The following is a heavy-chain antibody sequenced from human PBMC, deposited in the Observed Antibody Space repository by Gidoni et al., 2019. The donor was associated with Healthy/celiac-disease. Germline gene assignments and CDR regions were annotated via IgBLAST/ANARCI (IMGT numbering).Heavy chain of an antibody. D-gene: IGHD2-2*03. Sequence: HITFKASGSTLLKPTQTPILTCALSGFSPSTSAVGVGWIRQPPGKALEWLALIYWDDDKRYSPALKSRLTSTKDTSKNQVVLTRTNRDPVDTATYYCAHSNHAWMEEDYWGQGTRVTVSA. CDR3: AHSNHAWMEEDY. CDR1: GFSPSTSAVG. CDR2: IYWDDDK. V-gene: IGHV2-5*02. J-gene: IGHJ4*02.